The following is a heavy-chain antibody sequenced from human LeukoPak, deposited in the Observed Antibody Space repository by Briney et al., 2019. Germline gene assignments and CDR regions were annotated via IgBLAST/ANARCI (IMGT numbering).Heavy chain of an antibody. Sequence: PSGTLSLTCAVSGGSIISSNWWSWVRQPPGKGLEWIGEIYHSGSTNYNPSLKSRVTIPVDRSKNQFSLKLSSVTAADTAVYYCARVRDILTGFTFDYWGQGTLVTVSS. CDR3: ARVRDILTGFTFDY. J-gene: IGHJ4*02. D-gene: IGHD3-9*01. CDR1: GGSIISSNW. V-gene: IGHV4-4*02. CDR2: IYHSGST.